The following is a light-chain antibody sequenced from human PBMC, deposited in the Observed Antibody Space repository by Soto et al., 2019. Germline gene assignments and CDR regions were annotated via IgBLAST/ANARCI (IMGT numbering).Light chain of an antibody. CDR2: GAS. Sequence: EIVMTQSPATLSVSPGERATLSCRASQSVSGNLAWYQQKPGQAPRLLIYGASRRATGIPDRFSGSGSGTDFILTISRLEPEDFAVYYCQHYDNSPPSVTFGPGTKVDIK. V-gene: IGKV3-20*01. CDR3: QHYDNSPPSVT. CDR1: QSVSGN. J-gene: IGKJ3*01.